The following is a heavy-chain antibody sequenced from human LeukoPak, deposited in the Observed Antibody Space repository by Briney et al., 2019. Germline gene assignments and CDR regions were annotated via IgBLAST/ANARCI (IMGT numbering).Heavy chain of an antibody. CDR1: GGSISNTNW. Sequence: MTSATLSLTCDVSGGSISNTNWWSWVRQPPGQGLEWIGEVSLAGQTNYNPSLNGRVTMSLDESSNQLSLKLTSVTAADTAIYYCSRESGACCPFGYWGQGTLVIVPS. J-gene: IGHJ4*02. CDR2: VSLAGQT. D-gene: IGHD2-21*02. CDR3: SRESGACCPFGY. V-gene: IGHV4-4*02.